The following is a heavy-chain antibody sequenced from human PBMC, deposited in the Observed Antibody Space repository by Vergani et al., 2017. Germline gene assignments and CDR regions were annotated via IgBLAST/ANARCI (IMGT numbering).Heavy chain of an antibody. D-gene: IGHD3-9*01. V-gene: IGHV1-2*02. CDR3: VRGGTFDWLST. Sequence: QVQLVQSGAEVKKPGAAVKVSCKASGYYFTDNYLHWVREAPGQGLEWMGRITPPHGGTQYAEKFKGRVTMTRDTSITTAYIEVTSLTSGDTAVYYCVRGGTFDWLSTWGQGTLVTVSS. CDR1: GYYFTDNY. CDR2: ITPPHGGT. J-gene: IGHJ5*02.